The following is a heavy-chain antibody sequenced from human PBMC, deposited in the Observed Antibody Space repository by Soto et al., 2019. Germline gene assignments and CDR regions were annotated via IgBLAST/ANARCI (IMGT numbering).Heavy chain of an antibody. D-gene: IGHD1-26*01. CDR3: ARGPSGIYFPSHY. V-gene: IGHV3-23*01. CDR1: GFTFSTYG. Sequence: GGSLRLSCAASGFTFSTYGMSWVRQAPGRGLEWVSTISGSGGNTYYADSMNGRFTISRDNSKNTLYLHMNSLRAEDRAVYSCARGPSGIYFPSHYRGQGNSATVSS. CDR2: ISGSGGNT. J-gene: IGHJ4*02.